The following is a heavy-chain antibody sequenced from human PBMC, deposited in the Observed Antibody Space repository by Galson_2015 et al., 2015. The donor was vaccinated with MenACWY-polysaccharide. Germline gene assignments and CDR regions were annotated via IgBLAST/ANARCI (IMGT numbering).Heavy chain of an antibody. D-gene: IGHD3-16*01. CDR2: MNPNSGNT. CDR3: ARDFSRGGDAFDI. J-gene: IGHJ3*02. V-gene: IGHV1-8*01. CDR1: GYTFTSYD. Sequence: SVKVSCKASGYTFTSYDINWVRQATGQGLEWMGWMNPNSGNTGYAQKFQGRVTMTRNTSISTAYMELSSLRSEDTAVYYCARDFSRGGDAFDIWGQGTMVTVSS.